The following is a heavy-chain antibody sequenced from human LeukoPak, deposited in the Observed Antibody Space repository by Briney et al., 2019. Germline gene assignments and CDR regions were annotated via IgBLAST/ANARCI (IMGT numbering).Heavy chain of an antibody. CDR1: GYTLTELS. D-gene: IGHD6-19*01. CDR3: ATPEIAVAGTFDY. J-gene: IGHJ4*02. Sequence: GASVKVSCKVSGYTLTELSMHWVRQAPGKGLEWMGGFDPEDGETIYAQKFQGRVTMTEDTSTDTAYMELSSLRSKDTAVYYCATPEIAVAGTFDYWGQGTLVTVSS. CDR2: FDPEDGET. V-gene: IGHV1-24*01.